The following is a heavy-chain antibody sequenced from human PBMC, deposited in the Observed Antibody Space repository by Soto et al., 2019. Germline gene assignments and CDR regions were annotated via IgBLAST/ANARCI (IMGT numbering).Heavy chain of an antibody. V-gene: IGHV3-33*01. J-gene: IGHJ4*02. Sequence: SLRLSCAASGFTFSSYGMHWVRQAPGKGLEWVAVIWYDGSNKYYADSVKGRFTISRDNSKNTLYLQMNSLRAEDTAVYYCARDYGDYGFDYWGQGTLVTVSS. CDR2: IWYDGSNK. CDR1: GFTFSSYG. D-gene: IGHD4-17*01. CDR3: ARDYGDYGFDY.